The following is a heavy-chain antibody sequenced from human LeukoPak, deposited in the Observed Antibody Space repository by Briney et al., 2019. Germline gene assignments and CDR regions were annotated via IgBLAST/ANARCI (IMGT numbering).Heavy chain of an antibody. J-gene: IGHJ5*02. CDR3: ARTVGITMVRGVIWWFDP. V-gene: IGHV1-69*06. CDR2: IIPIFGTA. D-gene: IGHD3-10*01. CDR1: GGTFSSYA. Sequence: SVKVSCKASGGTFSSYAISWVRQAPGQGLEWMGGIIPIFGTANYAQKFQGRVTITADKSMSTAYMELSSLRSEDTAVYYCARTVGITMVRGVIWWFDPWGQGTLVTVSS.